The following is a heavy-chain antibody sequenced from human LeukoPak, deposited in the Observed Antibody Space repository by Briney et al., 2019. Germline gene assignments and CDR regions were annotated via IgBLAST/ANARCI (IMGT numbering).Heavy chain of an antibody. CDR2: INHSGST. Sequence: SETLSLTCAVYGGSFSGYYWSWIRQPPGKGLEWIGEINHSGSTNYNPSLKSRVTISVDTSKNLFSLKLSSVTAADTAVYYCARDSRDGYNGLWGQGTLVTVSS. CDR1: GGSFSGYY. J-gene: IGHJ4*02. CDR3: ARDSRDGYNGL. V-gene: IGHV4-34*01. D-gene: IGHD5-12*01.